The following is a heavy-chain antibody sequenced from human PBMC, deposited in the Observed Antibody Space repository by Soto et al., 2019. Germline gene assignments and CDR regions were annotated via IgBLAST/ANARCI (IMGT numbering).Heavy chain of an antibody. Sequence: VGSLRLSSDRSGFSLASSRINYIREAPGKGLEWVTSITGSGKDPFYLHSVKGRFTIYRDSAGTSLFLRMDMVIVEDRAVYHCARVHLVAGAAFYCAMDVWGPGTAVTVSS. CDR3: ARVHLVAGAAFYCAMDV. CDR1: GFSLASSR. CDR2: ITGSGKDP. J-gene: IGHJ6*02. D-gene: IGHD6-6*01. V-gene: IGHV3-21*01.